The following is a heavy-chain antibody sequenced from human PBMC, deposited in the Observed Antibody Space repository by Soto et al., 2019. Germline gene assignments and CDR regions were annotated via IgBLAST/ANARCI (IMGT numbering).Heavy chain of an antibody. CDR1: GGSISSGGYY. CDR3: ARGVSIEIQLWLGFDP. CDR2: IYYSGST. J-gene: IGHJ5*02. D-gene: IGHD5-18*01. Sequence: SETLSLTCTVSGGSISSGGYYWSWIRQHPGKGLEWIGYIYYSGSTYYNPSLKSRVTISVDTSKNQFSLKLSSVTAAVTAVYYCARGVSIEIQLWLGFDPWGQGTLVTVSS. V-gene: IGHV4-31*03.